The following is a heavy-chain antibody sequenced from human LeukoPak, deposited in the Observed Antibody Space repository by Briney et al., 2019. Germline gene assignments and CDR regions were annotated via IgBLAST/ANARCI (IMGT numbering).Heavy chain of an antibody. CDR1: GGSISSGSYY. CDR2: IYTSGST. D-gene: IGHD3-16*02. J-gene: IGHJ6*02. CDR3: ARTLEITFGGVIRYYYYGMDV. V-gene: IGHV4-61*02. Sequence: SETLSLTCTVSGGSISSGSYYWSWIRQPAGEGLEWIGRIYTSGSTNYNPSLKSRVTISVDTSKNQFSLKLSSVTAADTAVYYCARTLEITFGGVIRYYYYGMDVWGQGTTVTVSS.